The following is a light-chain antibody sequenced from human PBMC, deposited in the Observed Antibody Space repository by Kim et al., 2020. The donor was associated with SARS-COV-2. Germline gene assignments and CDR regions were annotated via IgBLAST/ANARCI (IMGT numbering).Light chain of an antibody. CDR1: ESISSL. CDR3: QQYSSYWT. V-gene: IGKV1-5*03. J-gene: IGKJ1*01. Sequence: SASVGNRVTITCRDSESISSLLVWYQQKPGRAPKFQIYKASSVERGVQSRFSGSGSGTEFTLNLSSLQPDNFATYNCQQYSSYWTFGQGTKVGIK. CDR2: KAS.